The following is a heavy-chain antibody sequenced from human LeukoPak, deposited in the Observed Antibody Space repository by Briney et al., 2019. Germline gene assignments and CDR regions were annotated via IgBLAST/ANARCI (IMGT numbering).Heavy chain of an antibody. Sequence: ASVKVSCKAFGYTFTSYGISWVRQAPGQGLEWMGWISAYNGNTNYAQKLQGRVTMTTDTSTSTAYMELRSLRSDDTAVYYCARDYYDSSGYSLSFDYWGQGTLVTVSS. CDR2: ISAYNGNT. CDR1: GYTFTSYG. J-gene: IGHJ4*02. V-gene: IGHV1-18*01. D-gene: IGHD3-22*01. CDR3: ARDYYDSSGYSLSFDY.